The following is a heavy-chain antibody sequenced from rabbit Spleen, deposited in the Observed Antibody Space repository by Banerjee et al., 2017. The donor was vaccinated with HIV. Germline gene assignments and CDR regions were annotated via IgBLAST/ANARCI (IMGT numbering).Heavy chain of an antibody. D-gene: IGHD4-1*01. CDR3: VREVAAKFNL. Sequence: QEQLEESGGGLVKPEGSLTLTCTASGFSFSSSYWISWVRQAPGKGLEWIGYIDPIFHVTTYANWVNGRFSISRENTQNTVYLQLNSLTAADTATYFCVREVAAKFNLWGPGTLVTVS. V-gene: IGHV1S45*01. CDR2: IDPIFHVTT. CDR1: GFSFSSSYW. J-gene: IGHJ4*01.